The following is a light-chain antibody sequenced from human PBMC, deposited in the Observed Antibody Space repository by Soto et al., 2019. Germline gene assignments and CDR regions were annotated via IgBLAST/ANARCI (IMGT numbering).Light chain of an antibody. CDR1: QTVSSW. CDR3: QHSYSSPPT. CDR2: TAS. J-gene: IGKJ1*01. Sequence: DIQMTQSPSTLSGSVGDRVTITCRASQTVSSWLAWYQQQPGNAPKLLINTASTLKSGVPSRFSGSGSGTEFTLTIGGLQPDDFATYYCQHSYSSPPTFGQGTKVDI. V-gene: IGKV1-5*03.